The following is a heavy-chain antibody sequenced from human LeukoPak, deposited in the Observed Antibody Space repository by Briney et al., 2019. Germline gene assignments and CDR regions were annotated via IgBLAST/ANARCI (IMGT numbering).Heavy chain of an antibody. CDR3: AILEDIVVVPAGDYFDY. V-gene: IGHV3-30*02. CDR2: IWYDGGNK. Sequence: GGSLRLSCAASGFTFSNYGMHWVRQAPGKGLEWVAVIWYDGGNKYYADSVKGRFTISRDNSKNTLYLQMNSLRAEDTAVYYCAILEDIVVVPAGDYFDYWGQGTLVTVSS. CDR1: GFTFSNYG. J-gene: IGHJ4*02. D-gene: IGHD2-2*01.